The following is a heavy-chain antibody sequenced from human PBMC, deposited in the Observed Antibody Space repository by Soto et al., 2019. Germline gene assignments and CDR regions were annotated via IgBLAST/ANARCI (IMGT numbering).Heavy chain of an antibody. Sequence: SETLSLTCTVSGGSISSGGYYWSWIRQHPGKGLEWIGYIYYSGSTYYNPSLKSRVTISVDTSKNQFSLKLSSVTAADTAVYYCARDNGIAAARPPRLFDYWGQGTLVTVSS. CDR2: IYYSGST. V-gene: IGHV4-31*03. J-gene: IGHJ4*02. CDR1: GGSISSGGYY. CDR3: ARDNGIAAARPPRLFDY. D-gene: IGHD6-13*01.